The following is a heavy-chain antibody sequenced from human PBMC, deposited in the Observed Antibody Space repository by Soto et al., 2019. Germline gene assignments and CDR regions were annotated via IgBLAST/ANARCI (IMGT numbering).Heavy chain of an antibody. CDR3: ARDGYARKNYYYGMDV. CDR1: GGTFSSYS. CDR2: IIPIFGTA. D-gene: IGHD2-2*03. V-gene: IGHV1-69*13. Sequence: GASVKVSCKASGGTFSSYSISCARQAPGQGLEWMGGIIPIFGTANYAQKFQGRVTITADESTSTAYMELSSLRSEDTAVYYCARDGYARKNYYYGMDVWGQGTTVTVSS. J-gene: IGHJ6*02.